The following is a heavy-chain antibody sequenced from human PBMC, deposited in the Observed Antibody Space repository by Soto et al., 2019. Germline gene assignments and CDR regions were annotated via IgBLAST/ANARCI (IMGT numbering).Heavy chain of an antibody. CDR1: GFTFSSYA. CDR3: ATAPKVRGAAPTPYYFDY. V-gene: IGHV3-30-3*01. CDR2: ISYDGSNK. Sequence: PGGSLRLSSAASGFTFSSYAMHWVRQAPGKGLEWVAVISYDGSNKYYADSVKGRFTISRDNSKNTLYLQMNSLRAEDTAVYYCATAPKVRGAAPTPYYFDYWGQGTLVTVSS. D-gene: IGHD3-10*01. J-gene: IGHJ4*02.